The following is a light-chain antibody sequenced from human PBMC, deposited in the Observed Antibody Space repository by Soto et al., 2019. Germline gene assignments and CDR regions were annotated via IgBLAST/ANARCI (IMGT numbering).Light chain of an antibody. CDR2: DAS. J-gene: IGKJ1*01. CDR1: QSISSW. CDR3: PHYNSYCT. Sequence: DIQMTQSPSTLSASVGDRVTITCRASQSISSWLAWYQQKPGKAPKLLIYDASSLESGDPSRFSGSGSGTEFTLTISSLQPDDFATYYCPHYNSYCTFGQGTKVHIK. V-gene: IGKV1-5*01.